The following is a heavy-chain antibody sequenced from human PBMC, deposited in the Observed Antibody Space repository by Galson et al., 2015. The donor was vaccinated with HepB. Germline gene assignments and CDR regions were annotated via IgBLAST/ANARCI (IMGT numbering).Heavy chain of an antibody. D-gene: IGHD6-13*01. CDR3: ARLLLSSSVAAGPGRF. Sequence: SLRLSCAASAFTFSNYWMSWVRQAPGKGLEWVANIKQDGSEKYYVDSVKGRFTISRDNAKNSMYLQMNSLRAEDTAVYYCARLLLSSSVAAGPGRFWGQGTMVTVSS. J-gene: IGHJ3*01. CDR1: AFTFSNYW. V-gene: IGHV3-7*01. CDR2: IKQDGSEK.